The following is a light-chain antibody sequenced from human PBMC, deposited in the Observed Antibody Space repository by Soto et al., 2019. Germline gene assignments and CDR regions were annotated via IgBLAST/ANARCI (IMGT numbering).Light chain of an antibody. V-gene: IGLV2-14*01. CDR2: DVS. J-gene: IGLJ1*01. Sequence: QSVLTQPASASGSPGQSIAIPCTGTSSDVGGYNYVSWYQQHPGKAPKFMIYDVSNRPSGVSNRFSGSKSGNTASLTISGLQAEDEADYYCSSYTTSNTRQIVFGTGTKVTVL. CDR1: SSDVGGYNY. CDR3: SSYTTSNTRQIV.